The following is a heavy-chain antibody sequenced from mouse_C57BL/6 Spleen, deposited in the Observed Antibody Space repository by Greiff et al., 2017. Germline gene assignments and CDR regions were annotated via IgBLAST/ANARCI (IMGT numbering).Heavy chain of an antibody. D-gene: IGHD2-4*01. Sequence: QVQLKQPGAELVKPGASVKLSCKASGYTFTSYWMQWVKQRPGQGLEWIGEIDPSDSYTNYNQKFKGKATLTVDTSSSTAYMQLSSLTSEDSAVYYCARHYDYDDPLDYWGQGTTLTVSS. CDR1: GYTFTSYW. J-gene: IGHJ2*01. CDR3: ARHYDYDDPLDY. V-gene: IGHV1-50*01. CDR2: IDPSDSYT.